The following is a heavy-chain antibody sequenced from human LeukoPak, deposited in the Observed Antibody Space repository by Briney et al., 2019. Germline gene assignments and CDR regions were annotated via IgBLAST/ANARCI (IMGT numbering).Heavy chain of an antibody. J-gene: IGHJ4*02. Sequence: PSETLSLTCAVYGGSFSGYYWSWIRQPPGKGLEWIGEINHSGSTNYNPPLKSRVTISVDTSKNQFSLKLSSVTAADTAVYYCARGSDILTGYSADYWGQGTLVTVSS. D-gene: IGHD3-9*01. V-gene: IGHV4-34*01. CDR2: INHSGST. CDR3: ARGSDILTGYSADY. CDR1: GGSFSGYY.